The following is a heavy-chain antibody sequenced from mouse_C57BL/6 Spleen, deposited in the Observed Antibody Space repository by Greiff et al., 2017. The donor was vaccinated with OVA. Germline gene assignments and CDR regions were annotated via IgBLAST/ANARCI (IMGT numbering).Heavy chain of an antibody. V-gene: IGHV1-18*01. CDR1: GYTFTDYN. CDR3: ARGGTTVVARHYYAMDD. Sequence: EVQLQQSGPELVKPGASVKIPCKASGYTFTDYNMDWVKQSHGKSLEWIGDINPNNGGTIYNQKFKGKATLTVDKSSSTAYMELRSLTSEDTAVYYCARGGTTVVARHYYAMDDWGQGTSVTVSS. D-gene: IGHD1-1*01. CDR2: INPNNGGT. J-gene: IGHJ4*01.